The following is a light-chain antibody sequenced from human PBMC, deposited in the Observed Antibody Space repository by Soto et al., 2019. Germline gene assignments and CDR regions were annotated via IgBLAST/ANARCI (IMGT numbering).Light chain of an antibody. J-gene: IGLJ2*01. Sequence: SALTQPPSASGSPGQSVTISCTGTDSDVGGYNSVSWYQQHPGKAPKLMIYEVSKRPSGVPDRFSGSKSGNTASLTVSGLQAEDEADYYCSSYAGSNNLVFGGGTKLTVL. CDR3: SSYAGSNNLV. CDR2: EVS. V-gene: IGLV2-8*01. CDR1: DSDVGGYNS.